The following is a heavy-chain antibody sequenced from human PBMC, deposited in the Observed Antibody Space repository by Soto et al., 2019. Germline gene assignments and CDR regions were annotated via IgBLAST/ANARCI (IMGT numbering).Heavy chain of an antibody. D-gene: IGHD6-19*01. CDR3: ARAVAVAADFDY. CDR2: INAGNGNT. CDR1: GYTFTGYA. J-gene: IGHJ4*02. Sequence: ASVKVSCKASGYTFTGYAMHWVRQAPGQRIKWIRWINAGNGNTKYSQKFQGRVTITRDTSASTAYMELSSLRSEDTAVYYCARAVAVAADFDYWGQGTLVTVSS. V-gene: IGHV1-3*01.